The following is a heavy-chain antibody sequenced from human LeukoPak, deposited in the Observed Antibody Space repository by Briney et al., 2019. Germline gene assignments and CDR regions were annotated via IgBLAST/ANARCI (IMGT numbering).Heavy chain of an antibody. V-gene: IGHV4-59*01. J-gene: IGHJ4*02. CDR2: IYFSGST. CDR3: ARHGTISSESYFDY. Sequence: SETLSLTCTVSGGSISSYYWSWIRQPPGKGLEWIGYIYFSGSTNYNPSLKSRVTISIDTSKNQFSLRLSSVTAADTAVYYCARHGTISSESYFDYWGQGALVTVSS. D-gene: IGHD1-14*01. CDR1: GGSISSYY.